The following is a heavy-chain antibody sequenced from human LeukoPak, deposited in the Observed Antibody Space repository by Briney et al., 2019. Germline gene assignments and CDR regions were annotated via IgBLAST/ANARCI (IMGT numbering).Heavy chain of an antibody. Sequence: SETLSLTCTVSGGSISSSSYYWGWIRQPPGKGLEWIGSIYYSGSTNYNPSLKSRVTISVDTSKNQFSLKLSSVTAADTAVYYCARDQRQPPYWYFDLWGRGTLVTVSS. V-gene: IGHV4-39*07. CDR3: ARDQRQPPYWYFDL. J-gene: IGHJ2*01. D-gene: IGHD6-13*01. CDR1: GGSISSSSYY. CDR2: IYYSGST.